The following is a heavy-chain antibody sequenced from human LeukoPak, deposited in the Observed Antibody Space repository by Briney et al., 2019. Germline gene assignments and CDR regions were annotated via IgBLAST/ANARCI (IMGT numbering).Heavy chain of an antibody. J-gene: IGHJ5*02. CDR1: GTSITRTY. CDR3: ARHAKTTHLRFLDSNWFDP. V-gene: IGHV4-59*08. CDR2: VYDTGDT. D-gene: IGHD3-3*01. Sequence: PSETLSLTCTVSGTSITRTYWSWIRQPPGRGLESVGYVYDTGDTNYNPSLKSRVTMSLDTSKNQFSLTLSSVTAADTAVYYCARHAKTTHLRFLDSNWFDPWGQGTLVTVSS.